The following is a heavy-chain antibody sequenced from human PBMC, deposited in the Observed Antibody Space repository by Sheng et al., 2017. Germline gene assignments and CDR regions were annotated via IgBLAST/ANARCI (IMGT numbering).Heavy chain of an antibody. CDR3: ARDRGYNGYHSPPDY. D-gene: IGHD5-12*01. V-gene: IGHV3-21*01. Sequence: EVQLVESGGGLVKPGGSLRLSCAASGFTFSSYRMNWVRQAPGKGLEWVSSIIISSDYIYYADSVKGRFTISRDDAKNSLYLQMNSLRAEDTALYYCARDRGYNGYHSPPDYWGQG. CDR2: IIISSDYI. J-gene: IGHJ4*02. CDR1: GFTFSSYR.